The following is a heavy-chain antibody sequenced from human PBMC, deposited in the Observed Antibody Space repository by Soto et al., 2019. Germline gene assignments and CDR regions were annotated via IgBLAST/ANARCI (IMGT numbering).Heavy chain of an antibody. CDR2: ISGSGGST. V-gene: IGHV3-23*01. Sequence: PGGSLRLSCAASGFTFTTYAVSWVRQAPGKGLEWVSAISGSGGSTYYADSVKGRFTISRDNSKNTLYLQMNSLRAEDTAVYYCAKAPKDIVVVVAATYYYYSGMDVWGQGTTVTVSS. CDR1: GFTFTTYA. J-gene: IGHJ6*02. CDR3: AKAPKDIVVVVAATYYYYSGMDV. D-gene: IGHD2-15*01.